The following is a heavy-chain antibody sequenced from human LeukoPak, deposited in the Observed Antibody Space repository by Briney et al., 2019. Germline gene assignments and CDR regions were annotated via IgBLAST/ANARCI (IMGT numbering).Heavy chain of an antibody. D-gene: IGHD6-19*01. Sequence: LSGGSLRLSCAASGFTFNNYDMHWVRQAPGKGLEWVAVIIYDAINKYYADSVKGLFIISRDDSKNTLYLQMNSLRAEDTAVYYCAKGRIAVEFDYWGQGTLVTVSS. CDR2: IIYDAINK. CDR3: AKGRIAVEFDY. V-gene: IGHV3-30*18. CDR1: GFTFNNYD. J-gene: IGHJ4*02.